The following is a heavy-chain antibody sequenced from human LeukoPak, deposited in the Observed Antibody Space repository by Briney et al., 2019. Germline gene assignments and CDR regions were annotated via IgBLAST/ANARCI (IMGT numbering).Heavy chain of an antibody. D-gene: IGHD3-3*01. Sequence: SQTLSLTCTVSGGSISSGDYYWNWIRQPPGKGLEWIGYIYYSGSTYYNPSLKSRVTISVDTSKNQFSLKLSSVTAADTAVYYCASLFLEWLLHDYWGQGTLVTVSS. CDR2: IYYSGST. CDR1: GGSISSGDYY. V-gene: IGHV4-30-4*08. CDR3: ASLFLEWLLHDY. J-gene: IGHJ4*02.